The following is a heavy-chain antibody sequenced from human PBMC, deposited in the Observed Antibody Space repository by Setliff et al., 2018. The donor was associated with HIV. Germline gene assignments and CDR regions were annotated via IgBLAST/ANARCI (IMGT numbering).Heavy chain of an antibody. V-gene: IGHV4-61*02. Sequence: SETLSLTCTVSGGSISSGSYYWSWIRQPAGKGLEWIGRIYTSGSTNYNPSLKSRVTISADTPKNQFSLKLSSVTAADTALYYCARQVYHDSGYYLDHWGQGTLVTVSS. CDR1: GGSISSGSYY. D-gene: IGHD3-22*01. J-gene: IGHJ4*02. CDR2: IYTSGST. CDR3: ARQVYHDSGYYLDH.